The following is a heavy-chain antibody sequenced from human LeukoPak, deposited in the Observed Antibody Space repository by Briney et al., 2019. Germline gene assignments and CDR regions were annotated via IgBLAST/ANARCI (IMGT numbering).Heavy chain of an antibody. V-gene: IGHV4-61*09. Sequence: SETLSLTCTVSRDSISSGSYYWTWIRQPAGKGLEWIGHIYTSGSTNFNPSLKSRVTISVDTSKNQFSLKLSSVTAADTAVYYCARPHSAYYYGSGSYSEHAFDYWGQGTLVTVSS. J-gene: IGHJ4*02. CDR3: ARPHSAYYYGSGSYSEHAFDY. CDR2: IYTSGST. CDR1: RDSISSGSYY. D-gene: IGHD3-10*01.